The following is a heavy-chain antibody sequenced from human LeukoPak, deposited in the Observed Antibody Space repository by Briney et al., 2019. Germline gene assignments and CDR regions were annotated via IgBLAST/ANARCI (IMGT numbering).Heavy chain of an antibody. CDR2: ISGSGGST. CDR3: ATDLRYSGYDLRPYYFDY. Sequence: PGGSLRLSCAASGFTFSGYAMSWVRQAPGKGLEWVSAISGSGGSTYYADSVKGRFTISRDNSKNTLYLQMNSLRAEDTAVYYCATDLRYSGYDLRPYYFDYWGQGTLVTVSS. J-gene: IGHJ4*02. V-gene: IGHV3-23*01. CDR1: GFTFSGYA. D-gene: IGHD5-12*01.